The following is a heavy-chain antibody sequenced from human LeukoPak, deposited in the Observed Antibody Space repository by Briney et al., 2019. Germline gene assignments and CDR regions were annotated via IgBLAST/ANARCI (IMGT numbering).Heavy chain of an antibody. CDR3: AIGTRSPYYFDH. Sequence: PSETLSLTCTVSGGSISSYYWSWIRQPPGKGLEWIGYIYYSGSTNYNPSLKSRVTISVDTSKNQFSLKLSSVTAADTAVYYCAIGTRSPYYFDHWGQGTLVTVSS. J-gene: IGHJ4*02. CDR1: GGSISSYY. CDR2: IYYSGST. D-gene: IGHD1-26*01. V-gene: IGHV4-59*01.